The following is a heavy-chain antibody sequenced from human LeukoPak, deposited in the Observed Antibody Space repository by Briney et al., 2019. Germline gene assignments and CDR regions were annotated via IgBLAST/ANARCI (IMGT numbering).Heavy chain of an antibody. V-gene: IGHV1-2*06. D-gene: IGHD3-22*01. CDR3: ARELVEGYYDSSGYP. CDR1: GYTFTGYY. J-gene: IGHJ5*02. Sequence: ASVKVSCKASGYTFTGYYMHWVRQAPGQGLEWVGRINPNSGGTNYAQKFQGRVTMTRDTSISTAYMELSRLRSDDTAVYYCARELVEGYYDSSGYPWGQGTLVTVSS. CDR2: INPNSGGT.